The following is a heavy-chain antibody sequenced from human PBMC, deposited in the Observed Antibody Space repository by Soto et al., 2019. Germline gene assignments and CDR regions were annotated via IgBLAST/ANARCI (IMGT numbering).Heavy chain of an antibody. D-gene: IGHD2-21*02. V-gene: IGHV5-51*01. CDR1: GYSFTSYW. Sequence: GASLKISCQGSGYSFTSYWIGSVRQIPGKGLEWMGIIYPGDSDSRHSPSFQGHVTITADKSISTAYLQWSSLKASDTAMYYCARQIHLSDIPGRHTWDYGRDVWGQVTTVTVS. CDR2: IYPGDSDS. J-gene: IGHJ6*02. CDR3: ARQIHLSDIPGRHTWDYGRDV.